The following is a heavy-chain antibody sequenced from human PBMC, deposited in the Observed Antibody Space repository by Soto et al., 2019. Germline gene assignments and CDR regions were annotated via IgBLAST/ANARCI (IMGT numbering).Heavy chain of an antibody. V-gene: IGHV4-61*01. D-gene: IGHD4-17*01. CDR3: ARDVAGYGGYFDY. Sequence: QVQLQESGPGLVKPSETLSLTCTVSGGSVSSGSSYWNWIRQPPGKGLEWIGYFYYSGNTNYNPSPKSRINISVDTSKNQFSLKLSSVTAADTAVYYCARDVAGYGGYFDYWGQGILVTVSS. CDR2: FYYSGNT. J-gene: IGHJ4*02. CDR1: GGSVSSGSSY.